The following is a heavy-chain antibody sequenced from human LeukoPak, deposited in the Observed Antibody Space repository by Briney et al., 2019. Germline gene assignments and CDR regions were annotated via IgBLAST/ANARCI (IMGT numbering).Heavy chain of an antibody. CDR1: GGSISSYY. Sequence: SGTLSLTCTVSGGSISSYYWSWIRQPPGKGLEWIGYIYYSGSTNYNPSLKSRVTISVDTSKNQFSLKLSSVTAADTAVYYCAREEVVRGVIDYWGQGTLVTVSS. CDR3: AREEVVRGVIDY. CDR2: IYYSGST. J-gene: IGHJ4*02. V-gene: IGHV4-59*01. D-gene: IGHD3-10*01.